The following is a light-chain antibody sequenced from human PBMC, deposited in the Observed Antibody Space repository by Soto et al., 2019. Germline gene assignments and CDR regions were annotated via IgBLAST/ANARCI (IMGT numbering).Light chain of an antibody. CDR3: AAWDDSLNGVYV. J-gene: IGLJ1*01. CDR2: SND. CDR1: YSNIGSNN. Sequence: QSVLTQPPSASGTPGQTVTISCSGSYSNIGSNNVYWYQQLPGTAPKLLIYSNDKRPSGVPDRFSGSKSGTSASLAITGLQSEDEADYYCAAWDDSLNGVYVFGPGTKLTVL. V-gene: IGLV1-44*01.